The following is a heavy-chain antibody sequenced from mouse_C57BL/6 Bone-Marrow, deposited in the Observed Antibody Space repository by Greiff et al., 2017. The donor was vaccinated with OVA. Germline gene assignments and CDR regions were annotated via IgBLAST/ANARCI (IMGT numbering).Heavy chain of an antibody. CDR3: TVLLRYPYYFDY. V-gene: IGHV6-3*01. Sequence: EVQLVESGGGLVQPGGSMKLSCVASGFTFSNYWMNWVRQSPEKGLEWVAQIRLKSDNYATHYAESVKGRFTISRDDSKSSVYLQMNNLRAEDTGIYYCTVLLRYPYYFDYWGQGTTLTVSS. CDR1: GFTFSNYW. CDR2: IRLKSDNYAT. D-gene: IGHD1-1*01. J-gene: IGHJ2*01.